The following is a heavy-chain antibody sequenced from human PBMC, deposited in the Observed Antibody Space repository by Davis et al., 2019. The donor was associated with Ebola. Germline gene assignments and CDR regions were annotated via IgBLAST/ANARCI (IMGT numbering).Heavy chain of an antibody. CDR2: INPHNGNT. CDR3: ARGLLGWWFDP. Sequence: ASVKVSCKASGYTFTNYGITWVRQAPGQGLEWMGWINPHNGNTNYAQNVQGRVIMTTDTATTTAYMEVGGLRSDDTAVYYCARGLLGWWFDPWGQGTLVTVSS. D-gene: IGHD2-21*01. CDR1: GYTFTNYG. V-gene: IGHV1-18*04. J-gene: IGHJ5*02.